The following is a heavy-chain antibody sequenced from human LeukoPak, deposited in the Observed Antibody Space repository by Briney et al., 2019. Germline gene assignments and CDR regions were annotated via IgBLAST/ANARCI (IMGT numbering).Heavy chain of an antibody. CDR3: AKEGQLPY. D-gene: IGHD2-2*01. V-gene: IGHV3-23*01. CDR1: GFTFSSYA. CDR2: ISGSGGTT. J-gene: IGHJ4*02. Sequence: GGSLRLSCAASGFTFSSYAMTWVRQAPGKGLEWVSDISGSGGTTNYADSVKGRFTISRDNAKNSLYLQMNSLRAEDTALYYCAKEGQLPYWGQGTLVTVSS.